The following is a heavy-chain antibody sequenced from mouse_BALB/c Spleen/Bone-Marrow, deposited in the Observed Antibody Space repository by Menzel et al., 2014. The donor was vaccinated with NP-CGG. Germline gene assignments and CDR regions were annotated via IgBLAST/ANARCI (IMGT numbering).Heavy chain of an antibody. CDR2: INPSNGRS. D-gene: IGHD2-1*01. Sequence: QVQLQQSGAELVKPGASVKLSCKASGYTFTSHWMHWVKQRPGQGLEWIGEINPSNGRSNYNEKFKSKATLTVDKSSSTVYMQLSSLTSEDSAVYYCARRGNYGAMDYWGQGTSVTVSS. J-gene: IGHJ4*01. V-gene: IGHV1S81*02. CDR3: ARRGNYGAMDY. CDR1: GYTFTSHW.